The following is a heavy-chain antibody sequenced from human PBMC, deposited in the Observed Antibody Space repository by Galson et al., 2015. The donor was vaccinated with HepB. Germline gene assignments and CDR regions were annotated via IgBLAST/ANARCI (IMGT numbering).Heavy chain of an antibody. CDR1: GGTFSTRT. D-gene: IGHD1-26*01. J-gene: IGHJ4*02. CDR3: TRDGEGSGRYFDY. CDR2: VIPIFDKS. V-gene: IGHV1-69*13. Sequence: SVKVSCKASGGTFSTRTISWVRQAPGQGLEWMGGVIPIFDKSNYAQKFQGRVTISADESTSTAYMELSSLTSDDTALYYCTRDGEGSGRYFDYGGQGTLVTVSS.